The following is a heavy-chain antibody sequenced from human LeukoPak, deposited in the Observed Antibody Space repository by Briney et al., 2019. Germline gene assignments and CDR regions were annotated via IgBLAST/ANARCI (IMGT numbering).Heavy chain of an antibody. J-gene: IGHJ3*01. D-gene: IGHD1-14*01. Sequence: GASVKVSCKASGYTFTSYYMHWVRQAPGQGLEWMGIINPSGGSTSYAQKFQGRVTMTRDTSTSTVYMELSSLRSEDTAVYYCARAEAPKDAFDFWAKGQWSPSLQ. CDR3: ARAEAPKDAFDF. CDR2: INPSGGST. CDR1: GYTFTSYY. V-gene: IGHV1-46*01.